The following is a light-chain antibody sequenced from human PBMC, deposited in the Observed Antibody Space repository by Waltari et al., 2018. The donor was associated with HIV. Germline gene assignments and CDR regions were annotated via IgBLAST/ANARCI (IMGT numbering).Light chain of an antibody. CDR1: DSNIGTSS. J-gene: IGLJ3*02. V-gene: IGLV1-47*01. CDR3: STWDKTQSAQV. CDR2: SNH. Sequence: QPVLTQLPSVSGTPGQTVTISCSGSDSNIGTSSVYWYQVLPGTTPRFLIFSNHERPSGVPGRFSGSKSGASASLTIFGLRSEDEADYYCSTWDKTQSAQVFGGGTKLTVL.